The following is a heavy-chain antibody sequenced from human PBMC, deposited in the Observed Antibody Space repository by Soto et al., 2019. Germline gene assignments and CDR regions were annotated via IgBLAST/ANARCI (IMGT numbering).Heavy chain of an antibody. Sequence: PSETLSLTCTVSGGSISSSSYYWGWIRQPPGKGLEWIGSIYYSGSTYYNPSLKSRVTISVDTSKNQFSLKLSSVTAADTAVYYCATRERGYSYGYYYGMDVWGKGTTVTVS. CDR1: GGSISSSSYY. CDR2: IYYSGST. J-gene: IGHJ6*04. CDR3: ATRERGYSYGYYYGMDV. D-gene: IGHD5-18*01. V-gene: IGHV4-39*01.